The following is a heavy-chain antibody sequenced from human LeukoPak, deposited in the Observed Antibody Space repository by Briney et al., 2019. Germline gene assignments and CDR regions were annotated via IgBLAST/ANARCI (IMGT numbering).Heavy chain of an antibody. V-gene: IGHV4-31*03. CDR1: GGSISSGGYY. D-gene: IGHD2-2*01. CDR3: ARDRVVVVPAASAQYYYGMDV. J-gene: IGHJ6*02. Sequence: SQTLSLTCTVSGGSISSGGYYWSWIRQHPGKGPEWIGYIYYSGSTYYNPSLKSRVTISVDTSKNQFSLKLSSVTAADTAVYYCARDRVVVVPAASAQYYYGMDVWGQGTTVTVSS. CDR2: IYYSGST.